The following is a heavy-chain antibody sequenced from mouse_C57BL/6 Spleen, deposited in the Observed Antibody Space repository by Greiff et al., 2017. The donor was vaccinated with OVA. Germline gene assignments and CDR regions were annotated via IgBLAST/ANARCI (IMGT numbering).Heavy chain of an antibody. J-gene: IGHJ3*01. CDR3: ARKETVVDWFAY. Sequence: EVQLVASGGDLVKPGGSLKLSCAASGFTFSSYGMSWVRQTPDKRLEWVATISSGGSYTYYPDSVKGRFTISRDNAKNTLYLQRSRLKAEDTAMYYCARKETVVDWFAYWGQGTLVTVSA. CDR1: GFTFSSYG. V-gene: IGHV5-6*01. D-gene: IGHD1-1*01. CDR2: ISSGGSYT.